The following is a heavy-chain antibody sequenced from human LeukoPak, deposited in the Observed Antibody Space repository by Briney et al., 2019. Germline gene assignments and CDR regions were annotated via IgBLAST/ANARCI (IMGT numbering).Heavy chain of an antibody. CDR2: ISGDGYTT. CDR1: GFTFDDYA. Sequence: PGGSLRLSCAASGFTFDDYAMHWVRRAPGKGLEWVSLISGDGYTTYYADSVKGRFTISRDNNKNSLYLQMNSLRTEDTALYYCVKVGLWFGELFDYWGQGTLVTVSS. V-gene: IGHV3-43*02. D-gene: IGHD3-10*01. J-gene: IGHJ4*02. CDR3: VKVGLWFGELFDY.